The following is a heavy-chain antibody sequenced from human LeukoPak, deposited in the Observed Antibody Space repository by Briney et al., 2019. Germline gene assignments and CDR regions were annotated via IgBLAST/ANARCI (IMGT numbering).Heavy chain of an antibody. D-gene: IGHD3-3*01. Sequence: GGSLRLSCAASGFTFSSYAMHWVRQAPGKGLEYVSAISSNGGSTYYANSVKGRFTISRDNSKNTLYLQMGSLRAEDMAVYYCARDDQDYDFRSGPGYYWGQGTLVTVSS. CDR2: ISSNGGST. CDR3: ARDDQDYDFRSGPGYY. CDR1: GFTFSSYA. V-gene: IGHV3-64*01. J-gene: IGHJ4*02.